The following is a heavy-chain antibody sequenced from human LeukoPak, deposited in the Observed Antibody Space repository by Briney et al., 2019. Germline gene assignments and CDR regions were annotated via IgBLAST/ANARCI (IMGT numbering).Heavy chain of an antibody. CDR3: ATHNYYDDSSGYPFGY. Sequence: PGGSLRLSCAASEFTFSDYAVSWVRQPPGKGLEWVSSISKTGGSTYYADSVKGRFTISRENSKNTVYLQTNSLRAEDRAMYYCATHNYYDDSSGYPFGYWGQGTLVTVSS. CDR2: ISKTGGST. D-gene: IGHD3-22*01. J-gene: IGHJ4*02. V-gene: IGHV3-23*01. CDR1: EFTFSDYA.